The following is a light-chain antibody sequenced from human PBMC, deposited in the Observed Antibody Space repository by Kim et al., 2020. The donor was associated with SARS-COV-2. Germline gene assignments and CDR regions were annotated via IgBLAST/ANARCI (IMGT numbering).Light chain of an antibody. J-gene: IGKJ4*01. Sequence: DIQMTQSPSALSASVGDRVTITCRASQSISVWLAWYQQKPGTAPKLLIFKASTLETGVSPRFSGSGSGTDFTLTISSLQPDDSATYYCQQYNAYPLTFAGGTKLEI. CDR1: QSISVW. CDR2: KAS. V-gene: IGKV1-5*03. CDR3: QQYNAYPLT.